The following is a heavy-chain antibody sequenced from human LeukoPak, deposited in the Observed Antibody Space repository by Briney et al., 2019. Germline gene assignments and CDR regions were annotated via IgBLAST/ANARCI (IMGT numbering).Heavy chain of an antibody. V-gene: IGHV3-66*01. CDR3: ARGQEQFSSPWQWGPRRKNFYYYGMDV. J-gene: IGHJ6*02. D-gene: IGHD6-19*01. Sequence: GGSLRLSCAASGFTVSSSSMNWVRLGPGKGLEWVSVISSGGNTYYADSVKGRFTISRDNSRNTLSLQMQGLRADDTAVYYCARGQEQFSSPWQWGPRRKNFYYYGMDVWGQGTTVTVSS. CDR1: GFTVSSSS. CDR2: ISSGGNT.